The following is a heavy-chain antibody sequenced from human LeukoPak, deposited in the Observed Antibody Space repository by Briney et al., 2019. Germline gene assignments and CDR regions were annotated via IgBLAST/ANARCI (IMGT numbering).Heavy chain of an antibody. J-gene: IGHJ4*02. CDR1: GFTFSHYA. V-gene: IGHV3-33*06. CDR3: AKEGDYCSSSGCHKRGIDY. Sequence: GTSLRLSCAASGFTFSHYAMRWVRQAPGKGLEWVAVIWYDGSHDTYTDSVKDRFTVSRDNFKNVLHLQMNSLRVEDTAVYYCAKEGDYCSSSGCHKRGIDYWGQGTLVTVSS. D-gene: IGHD2-2*01. CDR2: IWYDGSHD.